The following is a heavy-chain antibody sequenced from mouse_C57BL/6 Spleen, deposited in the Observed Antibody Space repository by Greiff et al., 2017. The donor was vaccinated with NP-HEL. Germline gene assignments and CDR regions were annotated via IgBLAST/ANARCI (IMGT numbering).Heavy chain of an antibody. J-gene: IGHJ4*01. V-gene: IGHV1-15*01. CDR1: GYTFTDYE. Sequence: QVQLQPSGAELVRPGASVTLSCKASGYTFTDYEMHWVKQTPVHGLEWIGAIDPETGGTAYNQKFKGKAILTADKSSSTAYMELRSLTSEDSAVYYCTRGVDYGSYLDDWGQGTSVTVSS. CDR3: TRGVDYGSYLDD. CDR2: IDPETGGT. D-gene: IGHD2-1*01.